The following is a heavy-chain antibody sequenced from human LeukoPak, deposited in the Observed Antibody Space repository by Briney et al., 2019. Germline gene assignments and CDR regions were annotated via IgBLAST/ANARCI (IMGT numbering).Heavy chain of an antibody. CDR3: ARWDPTYDIAASGTSNYY. V-gene: IGHV1-2*02. J-gene: IGHJ4*02. CDR2: INPNSGGT. D-gene: IGHD6-13*01. Sequence: XSVXVSCKASGYTFTDYYMHWVRQAPGQGLEWMGWINPNSGGTNYAQKFQGRVTMTRDTSISTAYMELSRLRSDDTAVYYCARWDPTYDIAASGTSNYYWGQGTLVTVSS. CDR1: GYTFTDYY.